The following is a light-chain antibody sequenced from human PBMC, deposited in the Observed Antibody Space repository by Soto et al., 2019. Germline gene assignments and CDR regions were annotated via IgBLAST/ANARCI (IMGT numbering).Light chain of an antibody. V-gene: IGKV3-20*01. CDR3: QQYSSPPQT. J-gene: IGKJ1*01. Sequence: IVLTQSPGTLSLSPGDRATLSCRASETVTGKYLAWYQQKAGQAPRLLIFAASNRATGIPDRFSGSGSGTDFTLTISRLEPEDFAVYFCQQYSSPPQTFGQGTQLDIK. CDR1: ETVTGKY. CDR2: AAS.